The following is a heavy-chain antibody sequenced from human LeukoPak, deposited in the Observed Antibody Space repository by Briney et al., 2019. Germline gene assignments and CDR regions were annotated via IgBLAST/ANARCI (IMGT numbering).Heavy chain of an antibody. CDR3: AHTVQRCPRDMPCITMVRGVTSFDY. D-gene: IGHD3-10*01. CDR2: IYWNDDK. Sequence: SGPTLVKPTQTLTLTCTFSGFSLSTSGVGVGWIRQPPGKALEWLALIYWNDDKRYSPSLKSRPTITKDTSKNQVVLTMTNMDPVDTATYYCAHTVQRCPRDMPCITMVRGVTSFDYWGQGTLVTVSS. V-gene: IGHV2-5*01. CDR1: GFSLSTSGVG. J-gene: IGHJ4*02.